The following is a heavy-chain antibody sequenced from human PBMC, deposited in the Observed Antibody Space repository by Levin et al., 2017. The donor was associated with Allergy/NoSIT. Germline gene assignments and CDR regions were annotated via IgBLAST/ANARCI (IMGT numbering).Heavy chain of an antibody. D-gene: IGHD1-7*01. CDR1: GYTFTSYD. CDR2: MNPNSGNT. Sequence: ASVKVSCKASGYTFTSYDINWVRQATGQGLEWMGWMNPNSGNTGYAQKFQGRVTMTRNTSISTDYMELSSLRSEDTAVYYCARGLVGLELRDYYGMDVWGQGTTVTVAS. J-gene: IGHJ6*02. V-gene: IGHV1-8*01. CDR3: ARGLVGLELRDYYGMDV.